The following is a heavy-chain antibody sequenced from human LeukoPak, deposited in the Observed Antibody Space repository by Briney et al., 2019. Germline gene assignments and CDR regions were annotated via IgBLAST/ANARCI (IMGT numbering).Heavy chain of an antibody. J-gene: IGHJ4*02. CDR1: GFTFSSYA. CDR3: ARDLRHGDWYYFDY. V-gene: IGHV3-30*04. D-gene: IGHD4-17*01. Sequence: GGSLRLSCAASGFTFSSYAMHWVRQAPGKGLEWVAVISYDGSNKYYPDSVKGRFTISRDNSKNTLYLQMNSLRAEDTAVYYCARDLRHGDWYYFDYWGQGTLVTVSS. CDR2: ISYDGSNK.